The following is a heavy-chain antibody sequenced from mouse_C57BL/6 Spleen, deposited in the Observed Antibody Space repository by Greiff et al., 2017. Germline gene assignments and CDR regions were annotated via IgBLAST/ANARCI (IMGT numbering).Heavy chain of an antibody. CDR1: GYTFTSYW. Sequence: VQLQESGAELAKPGASVKLSCKASGYTFTSYWMHWVKQRPGQGLEWIGYINPSSGYTKYNQKFKDKATLTADKSSSTAYMQLSSLTYEDAAVYYCASLNWDWYFEVRGTGTTVTVSS. CDR2: INPSSGYT. CDR3: ASLNWDWYFEV. J-gene: IGHJ1*03. D-gene: IGHD4-1*02. V-gene: IGHV1-7*01.